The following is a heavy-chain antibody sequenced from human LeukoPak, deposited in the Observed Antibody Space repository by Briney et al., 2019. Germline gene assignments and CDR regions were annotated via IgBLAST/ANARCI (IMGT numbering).Heavy chain of an antibody. D-gene: IGHD6-19*01. Sequence: SVKVSCKASGGTFSSYASSWVRQAPGQVLEWMGGIIPIFGTANYAQKFQGRVTITADESTSTAYMELSSLRSEDTAVYYCAISGYSSGWTGDYWGQGTLVTVSS. CDR3: AISGYSSGWTGDY. V-gene: IGHV1-69*01. CDR2: IIPIFGTA. CDR1: GGTFSSYA. J-gene: IGHJ4*02.